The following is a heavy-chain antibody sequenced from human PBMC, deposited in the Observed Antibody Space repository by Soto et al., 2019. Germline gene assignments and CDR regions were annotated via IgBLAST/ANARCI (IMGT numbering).Heavy chain of an antibody. Sequence: SVKVSCKASGGTFSSYAISWVRQAPGQGLEWMGGIIPIFGTANYAQKFQGRVTITADESTSTAYMELSSLRSEDTAVYYCARVVVAAAVNDYYYYGMDVWGQGTTVTVSS. CDR2: IIPIFGTA. J-gene: IGHJ6*02. CDR1: GGTFSSYA. V-gene: IGHV1-69*13. D-gene: IGHD6-13*01. CDR3: ARVVVAAAVNDYYYYGMDV.